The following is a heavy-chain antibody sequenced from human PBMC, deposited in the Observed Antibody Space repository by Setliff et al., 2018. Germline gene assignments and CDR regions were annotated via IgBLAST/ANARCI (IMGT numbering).Heavy chain of an antibody. V-gene: IGHV1-46*01. Sequence: GASVKVSCKASGYTFISYGISWLRQAPGQGLEWMMMINPNGDRTTYAQKFQGRVTMTRDTSTSTVYMELRSLRSDDTAMYYCARDAPYTNTWRYFDHWGQGTLVTVSS. CDR1: GYTFISYG. CDR2: INPNGDRT. CDR3: ARDAPYTNTWRYFDH. J-gene: IGHJ4*02. D-gene: IGHD6-13*01.